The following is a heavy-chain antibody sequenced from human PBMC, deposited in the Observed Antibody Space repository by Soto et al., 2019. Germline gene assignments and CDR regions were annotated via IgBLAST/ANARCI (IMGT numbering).Heavy chain of an antibody. D-gene: IGHD2-15*01. Sequence: EVQLVESGGGLVKPGGSLRLSCAASGFTFSNAWMSWVRQAPGKGLEWVGRIKSKTDGGTTDYAAPVKGRFTISRDDSKNTQDLQMNSLKTEDTAVYYCATEFGWELLGEDAFDIWGQGTMVTVSS. CDR2: IKSKTDGGTT. CDR3: ATEFGWELLGEDAFDI. V-gene: IGHV3-15*01. J-gene: IGHJ3*02. CDR1: GFTFSNAW.